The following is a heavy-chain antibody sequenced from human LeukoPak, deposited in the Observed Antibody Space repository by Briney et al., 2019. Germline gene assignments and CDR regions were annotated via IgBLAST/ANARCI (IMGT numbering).Heavy chain of an antibody. CDR2: IYTSGST. CDR1: GGSISSYY. V-gene: IGHV4-4*09. D-gene: IGHD6-13*01. CDR3: ARHGSSSLYIYYYMDV. Sequence: SETLSLTCTVSGGSISSYYWSWIRQPPGKGLEWIGYIYTSGSTNYNPSLKSRVTISVDTSKNQFSLKLSSVPAADTAVYYCARHGSSSLYIYYYMDVWGKGTTVTVSS. J-gene: IGHJ6*03.